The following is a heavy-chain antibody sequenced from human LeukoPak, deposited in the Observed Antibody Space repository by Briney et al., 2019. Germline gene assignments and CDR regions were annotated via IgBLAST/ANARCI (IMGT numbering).Heavy chain of an antibody. Sequence: GGSLRLSCAASGFTFRSYWMHWVRQAPGKGLVWVSRINSGGTATTYADSVKGRLSASRDNAKNTLYLQMNSLRAEDTAVYYCAREVTETSYFDYWGQGTLVAVSS. CDR1: GFTFRSYW. V-gene: IGHV3-74*01. CDR3: AREVTETSYFDY. J-gene: IGHJ4*02. CDR2: INSGGTAT. D-gene: IGHD2-21*02.